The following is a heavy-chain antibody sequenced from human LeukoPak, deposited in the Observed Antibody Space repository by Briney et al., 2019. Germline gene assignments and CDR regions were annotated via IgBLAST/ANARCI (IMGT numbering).Heavy chain of an antibody. D-gene: IGHD4-11*01. Sequence: SEPLSLPCAVYGGSFSAYYWGWPRHPRGQGGEWIGEINHSGRTNYNPSLKSRVTISVDMSKNQFSLRLSSVTAADTAAYYCARLPPQYVFFDFWGQGTLVTVSS. V-gene: IGHV4-34*01. CDR1: GGSFSAYY. CDR3: ARLPPQYVFFDF. J-gene: IGHJ4*02. CDR2: INHSGRT.